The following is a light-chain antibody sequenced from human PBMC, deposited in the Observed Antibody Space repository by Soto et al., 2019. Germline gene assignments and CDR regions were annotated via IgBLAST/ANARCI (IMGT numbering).Light chain of an antibody. CDR1: SSNIGNNY. J-gene: IGLJ3*02. Sequence: QSVLTQPPSVSAAPGQKVTISCSGSSSNIGNNYVSWYQQLPGTALKLLIYDNNKRPSGIPDRFSGSKSGTSATLGITGLQTGDEADYYCGTWDSSLSAGVFGGGTKVPS. CDR2: DNN. CDR3: GTWDSSLSAGV. V-gene: IGLV1-51*01.